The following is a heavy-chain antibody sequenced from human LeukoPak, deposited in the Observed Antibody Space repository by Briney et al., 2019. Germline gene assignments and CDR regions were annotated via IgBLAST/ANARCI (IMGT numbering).Heavy chain of an antibody. V-gene: IGHV3-74*01. CDR2: INSGGIST. D-gene: IGHD3-22*01. CDR3: XXXXXXYYDCSGYHDI. CDR1: VFTLSGYW. Sequence: GGSLRHSCADSVFTLSGYWTHAVRQAPGKGLVWVSRINSGGISTSYADSVRGLFTTPRANAKNTRYLKMNSRRAEDTAVYYCXXXXXXYYDCSGYHDIWGQGTMVTVSS. J-gene: IGHJ3*02.